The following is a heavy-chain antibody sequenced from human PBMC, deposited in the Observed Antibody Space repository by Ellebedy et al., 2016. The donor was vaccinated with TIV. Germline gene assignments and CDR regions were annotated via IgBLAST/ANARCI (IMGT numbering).Heavy chain of an antibody. V-gene: IGHV3-48*03. D-gene: IGHD6-19*01. CDR2: ISSSGTTK. CDR1: GFTFSSFE. J-gene: IGHJ1*01. Sequence: GESLKISCAASGFTFSSFEFNWVRQSPGKGLEWVSYISSSGTTKYYADSLKGRFTISRDNAKNTLYLQMHSLRAEDTAVYYCAMTNGWQYFQRWGQGTLFIVSS. CDR3: AMTNGWQYFQR.